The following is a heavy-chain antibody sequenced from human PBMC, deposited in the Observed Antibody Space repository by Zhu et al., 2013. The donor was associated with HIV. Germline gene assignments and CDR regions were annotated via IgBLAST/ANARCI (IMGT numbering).Heavy chain of an antibody. CDR1: GYTLNNYY. Sequence: QVQLVQSGADVKRPGAAVRVSCKASGYTLNNYYMHWVRQAPGQGLEWMGIVNPRDVTTTLAEKFQDRLTLTSDTSTSTVYMELSSLRSEDTAVYYCARGRRDVVVPAAIWYYFDYWGQGTLVTVSS. CDR2: VNPRDVTT. CDR3: ARGRRDVVVPAAIWYYFDY. D-gene: IGHD2-2*02. J-gene: IGHJ4*02. V-gene: IGHV1-46*02.